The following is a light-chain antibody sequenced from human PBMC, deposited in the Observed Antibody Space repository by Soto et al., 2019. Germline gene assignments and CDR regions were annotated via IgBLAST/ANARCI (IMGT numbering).Light chain of an antibody. J-gene: IGLJ3*02. CDR2: SNN. Sequence: QSVLTQPPSASGTPGQRVTISCSGSSSNIGSNTVNWYQQLPGTAPKLLIYSNNQRPSGVPDRFSGSKSGTSASLAISGLQSEDEADYYCAAWDDSLNGWVFGGGTKRTFL. CDR3: AAWDDSLNGWV. V-gene: IGLV1-44*01. CDR1: SSNIGSNT.